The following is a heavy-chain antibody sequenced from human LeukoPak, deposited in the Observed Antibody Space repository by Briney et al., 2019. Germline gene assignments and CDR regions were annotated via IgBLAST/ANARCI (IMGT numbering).Heavy chain of an antibody. J-gene: IGHJ4*02. D-gene: IGHD2-21*02. CDR3: WRDHCGGDCYDY. Sequence: PGESLKISCKASGYSFTSYWICWVRQMPGKGLEWMGIIYPGDSDTRYSPSFQGQVSISADKSISTAYLQCSSLKASDTAMYYCWRDHCGGDCYDYWGQGTLVTVSS. CDR2: IYPGDSDT. CDR1: GYSFTSYW. V-gene: IGHV5-51*01.